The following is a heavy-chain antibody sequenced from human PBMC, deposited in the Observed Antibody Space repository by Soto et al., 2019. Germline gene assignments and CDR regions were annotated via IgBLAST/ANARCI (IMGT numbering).Heavy chain of an antibody. CDR2: IYYSGST. J-gene: IGHJ6*02. Sequence: QVQLQESGPGLVKPSQTLSLTCTVSGGSISSGGYYWSWIRQHPGKGLEWIGYIYYSGSTYYNPSLKSRVTMQVDTSKNRFSLKLSSVTDADTAVYYCARAPPPPPITMVRGVVYYYYGMDVWGQGTTVTVSS. CDR1: GGSISSGGYY. CDR3: ARAPPPPPITMVRGVVYYYYGMDV. V-gene: IGHV4-31*03. D-gene: IGHD3-10*01.